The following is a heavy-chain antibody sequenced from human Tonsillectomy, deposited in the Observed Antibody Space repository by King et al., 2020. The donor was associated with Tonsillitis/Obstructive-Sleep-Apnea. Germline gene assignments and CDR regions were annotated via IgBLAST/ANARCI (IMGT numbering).Heavy chain of an antibody. CDR1: GGSVSSGSYY. J-gene: IGHJ3*02. Sequence: VQLQESGPGLVKPSEILSLTCTVSGGSVSSGSYYWSWIRQPPGKGLEWIGYIYYSGSTNYNPSLKSRVTISVDTSKNQFSLKLSSVTAADTAVYYCAGDPVRPVHYDFWSGYSDDAFDIWGQGTMVTVSS. D-gene: IGHD3-3*01. CDR3: AGDPVRPVHYDFWSGYSDDAFDI. CDR2: IYYSGST. V-gene: IGHV4-61*01.